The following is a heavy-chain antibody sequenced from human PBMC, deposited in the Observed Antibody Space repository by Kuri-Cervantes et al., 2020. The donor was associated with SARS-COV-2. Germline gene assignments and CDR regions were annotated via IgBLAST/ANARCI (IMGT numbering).Heavy chain of an antibody. CDR1: GYTFTSYG. CDR2: ISTYIGNT. V-gene: IGHV1-18*01. CDR3: STEPPYGVRGVPWFDP. D-gene: IGHD3-10*01. J-gene: IGHJ5*02. Sequence: ASSMVSCKASGYTFTSYGISWVRQAPGQGLEWMGWISTYIGNTNYEQKVQGRVTMTEDTSTDTAYMELSSLRTEDTAVYYCSTEPPYGVRGVPWFDPWGQGTLVTVSS.